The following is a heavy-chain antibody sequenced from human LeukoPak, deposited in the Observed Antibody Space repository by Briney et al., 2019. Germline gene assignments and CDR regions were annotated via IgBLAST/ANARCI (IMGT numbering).Heavy chain of an antibody. J-gene: IGHJ1*01. CDR2: IYYSGST. Sequence: SETLSLTCTVSGGSISSYYWSWIRQPPGKGLEWIGYIYYSGSTNYNPSLKSRVTISVDTSKNQFSLKLISVTAADTAVYYCATSPIFGVVDNWGQGSLVTVSS. CDR3: ATSPIFGVVDN. V-gene: IGHV4-59*08. D-gene: IGHD3-3*01. CDR1: GGSISSYY.